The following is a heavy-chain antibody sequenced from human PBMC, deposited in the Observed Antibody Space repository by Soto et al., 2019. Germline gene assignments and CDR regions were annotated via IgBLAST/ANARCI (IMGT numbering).Heavy chain of an antibody. CDR1: GGSLSGSY. CDR2: IHHSGST. V-gene: IGHV4-34*01. J-gene: IGHJ4*02. CDR3: ASPGYCSDGTCYPDY. Sequence: QVQLQQWGAGLLKPSETLSLTCAVYGGSLSGSYWSWIRQPPGTGLEWIGEIHHSGSTYYNPSFKSRVTLSVDPSKNQFSLKLNSVTAADTAVYYCASPGYCSDGTCYPDYWGQGTLVTVSS. D-gene: IGHD2-15*01.